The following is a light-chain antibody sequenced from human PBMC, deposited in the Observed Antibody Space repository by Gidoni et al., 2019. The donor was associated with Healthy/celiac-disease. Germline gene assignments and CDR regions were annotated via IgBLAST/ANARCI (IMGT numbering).Light chain of an antibody. Sequence: QSVLTQPPSVSGAPGQRVTISCTGSSSNIGAGYDVHWYQQLPGTAPKLLIYGNSNRPSGVPDRFSGYKPGTSASLAITGLQAEDEADYYCQSYDSSLSVVFGGGTKLTVL. CDR1: SSNIGAGYD. V-gene: IGLV1-40*01. J-gene: IGLJ2*01. CDR2: GNS. CDR3: QSYDSSLSVV.